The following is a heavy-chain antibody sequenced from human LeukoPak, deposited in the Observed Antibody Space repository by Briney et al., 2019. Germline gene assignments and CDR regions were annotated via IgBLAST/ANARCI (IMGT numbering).Heavy chain of an antibody. Sequence: ASVKVSCKASGYTFTGYYMHWVRQAPGQGLEWMGWINPNSGGTNYAQKFQGRFTMTRDTSISTAYMELSRLRSDDTAVYYCARGIVVVPAALDYWGQGTLVTVSS. CDR3: ARGIVVVPAALDY. CDR2: INPNSGGT. D-gene: IGHD2-2*01. V-gene: IGHV1-2*02. J-gene: IGHJ4*02. CDR1: GYTFTGYY.